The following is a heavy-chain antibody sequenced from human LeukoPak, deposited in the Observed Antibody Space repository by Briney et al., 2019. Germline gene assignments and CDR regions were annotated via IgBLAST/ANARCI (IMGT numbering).Heavy chain of an antibody. J-gene: IGHJ6*03. CDR2: ISYDGSNK. CDR1: GFTFSSYG. V-gene: IGHV3-30*18. D-gene: IGHD2-2*01. CDR3: AKDKVIPSYYYIDV. Sequence: PGGSLRLSCAASGFTFSSYGMHWVRQAPGKGLEWVAVISYDGSNKYYADSVKGRFTISRDNSKNTLYLQMNSLRGEDTAVYYCAKDKVIPSYYYIDVWGKGTTVTVSS.